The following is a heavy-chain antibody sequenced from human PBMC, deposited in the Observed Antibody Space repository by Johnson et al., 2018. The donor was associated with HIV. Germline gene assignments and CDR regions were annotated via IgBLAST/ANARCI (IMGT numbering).Heavy chain of an antibody. Sequence: VQLVESGGGLVQRGGSLRLSCAASGFTVSNNFMNWVRQAPGKGLEWVSLIYSGGNTYYADSVKGRFTISRENAKNSLYLQMNSLRAGDTAVYYCARGLIAVAGFDAFDIWGQGTMVTVSS. D-gene: IGHD6-19*01. CDR2: IYSGGNT. CDR1: GFTVSNNF. V-gene: IGHV3-66*01. CDR3: ARGLIAVAGFDAFDI. J-gene: IGHJ3*02.